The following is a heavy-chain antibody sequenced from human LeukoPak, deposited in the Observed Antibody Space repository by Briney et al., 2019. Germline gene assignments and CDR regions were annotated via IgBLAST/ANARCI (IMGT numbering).Heavy chain of an antibody. D-gene: IGHD3-10*01. J-gene: IGHJ5*02. CDR3: ARSGYGSGSYYAGT. V-gene: IGHV1-69*01. Sequence: VASVKVSCKASGGTFSSYAISWARQAPGQGLEWMGGIIPIFGTANYAQKFQGRVTITADESTSTAYMELSSLRSEDTAVYYCARSGYGSGSYYAGTWGQGTLVTVSS. CDR2: IIPIFGTA. CDR1: GGTFSSYA.